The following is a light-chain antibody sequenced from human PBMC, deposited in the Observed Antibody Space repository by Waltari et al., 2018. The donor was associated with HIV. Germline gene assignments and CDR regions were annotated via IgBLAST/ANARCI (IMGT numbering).Light chain of an antibody. CDR3: QQFRTYPRT. Sequence: AIQLAQSPSSLSAYVGARVTITCRASQGVSNALAWYQQKPGRPPKLLIYDASTLEGGVPSRFSGSLSGTDFNLTISNLQPEDSATYYCQQFRTYPRTFGQGATLEIK. CDR1: QGVSNA. V-gene: IGKV1-13*02. J-gene: IGKJ2*01. CDR2: DAS.